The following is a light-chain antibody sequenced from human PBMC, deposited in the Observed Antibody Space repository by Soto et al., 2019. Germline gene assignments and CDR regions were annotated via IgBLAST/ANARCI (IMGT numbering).Light chain of an antibody. CDR1: QSVNSNY. CDR3: QRYDSTPPT. V-gene: IGKV3-20*01. J-gene: IGKJ1*01. Sequence: EIVLTQSPGTLSLSPGDRATLSCRASQSVNSNYLAWYQRKPGQAPRLLIYGAPNRATDIPDRFSASVSGTDFPLTITRLEAEDFAVYYYQRYDSTPPTFGQATKVEVK. CDR2: GAP.